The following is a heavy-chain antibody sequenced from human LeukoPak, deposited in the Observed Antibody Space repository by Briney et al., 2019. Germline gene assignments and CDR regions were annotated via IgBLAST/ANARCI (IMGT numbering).Heavy chain of an antibody. J-gene: IGHJ5*02. CDR1: GGSFSGYY. D-gene: IGHD6-19*01. CDR3: ATGKRIPGIAVAGTDRFDP. Sequence: SETLSLTCAVYGGSFSGYYWSWIRQPPGKGLEWIGEINHSGSTNYNPSLKSRVTISVDTSKSQFSLKLSSVTAADTAVYYCATGKRIPGIAVAGTDRFDPWGQGTLVTVSS. CDR2: INHSGST. V-gene: IGHV4-34*01.